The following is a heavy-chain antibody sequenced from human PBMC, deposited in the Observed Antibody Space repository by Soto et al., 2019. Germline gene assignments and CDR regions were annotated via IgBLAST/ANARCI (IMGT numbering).Heavy chain of an antibody. V-gene: IGHV3-7*03. Sequence: PGGSLRLSCAASGLTFNNYWMSWVRQAPGKGLEWVANIKQDGSEKYYVDSVRGRFTISRDNARNSLYLQMNGLRAEDTAVYYCARQRWLQLRYFDYWGQGTLVTVSS. CDR3: ARQRWLQLRYFDY. D-gene: IGHD5-12*01. J-gene: IGHJ4*02. CDR2: IKQDGSEK. CDR1: GLTFNNYW.